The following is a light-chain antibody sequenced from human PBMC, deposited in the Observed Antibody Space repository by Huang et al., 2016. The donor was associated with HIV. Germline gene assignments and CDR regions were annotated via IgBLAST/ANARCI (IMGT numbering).Light chain of an antibody. Sequence: EIVLTQSPATLSLSPGQRATLSCRASQSISTYLAWFQQKPDQAPRLHIYDASNRATGIPARFSGSGSGTDFTLTISSLEPEDFAVYSCQQRFTFGPGTKVDIK. J-gene: IGKJ3*01. V-gene: IGKV3-11*01. CDR3: QQRFT. CDR1: QSISTY. CDR2: DAS.